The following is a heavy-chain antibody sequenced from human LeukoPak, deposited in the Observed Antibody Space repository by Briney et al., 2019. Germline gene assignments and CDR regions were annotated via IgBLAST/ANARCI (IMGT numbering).Heavy chain of an antibody. CDR2: ISGSGGST. CDR1: GFTFSNYA. D-gene: IGHD3-9*01. Sequence: GGSLRLSCAASGFTFSNYAMSWVRQAPGKGLEWVSAISGSGGSTYYADSVKGWFTISRDNSKNTLYLQMNSLRAEDTAVYYCAKAPNFDWFPSDYWGQGTLVTVSS. CDR3: AKAPNFDWFPSDY. J-gene: IGHJ4*02. V-gene: IGHV3-23*01.